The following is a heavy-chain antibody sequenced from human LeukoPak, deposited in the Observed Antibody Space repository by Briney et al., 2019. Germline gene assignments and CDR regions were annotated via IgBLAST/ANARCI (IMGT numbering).Heavy chain of an antibody. D-gene: IGHD3-22*01. CDR2: ISGSGGST. CDR3: AKGHPLSYYYDSSGRSEYFQH. V-gene: IGHV3-23*01. J-gene: IGHJ1*01. Sequence: GGSLRLSCAASGFTFSSYGMSWVRQAPGKGLEWVSAISGSGGSTYYADSVKGRFTISRDNSKNTLYLQMNSLRAEDTAVYYCAKGHPLSYYYDSSGRSEYFQHWGQGTLVTVSS. CDR1: GFTFSSYG.